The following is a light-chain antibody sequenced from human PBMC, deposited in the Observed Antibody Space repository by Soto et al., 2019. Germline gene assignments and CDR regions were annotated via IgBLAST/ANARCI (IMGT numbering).Light chain of an antibody. J-gene: IGKJ2*01. CDR1: QSLNSNF. V-gene: IGKV3-20*01. Sequence: EIVLTQSPGTLSLSPGESATLSCRASQSLNSNFLAWYQQKPGQAPRLLVYAASSRATGIPDRFSGSASGTVSTLTISRLEPEDFAVYYCQQYDTSPPRYTLGQGTKLEI. CDR2: AAS. CDR3: QQYDTSPPRYT.